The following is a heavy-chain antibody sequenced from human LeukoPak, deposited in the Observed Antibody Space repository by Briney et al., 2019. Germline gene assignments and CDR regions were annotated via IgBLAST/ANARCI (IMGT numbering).Heavy chain of an antibody. Sequence: GGSLRLSCAASRFTFSSYAMHWVRQAPGKGLEWVAVISYDGSNKYYADSVKGRFTISRDNSKNTLYLQMNSLRAEDTAVYYCARLPYYYDSSGYTALFDYWGQGTLVTVSS. D-gene: IGHD3-22*01. CDR3: ARLPYYYDSSGYTALFDY. J-gene: IGHJ4*02. CDR2: ISYDGSNK. CDR1: RFTFSSYA. V-gene: IGHV3-30-3*01.